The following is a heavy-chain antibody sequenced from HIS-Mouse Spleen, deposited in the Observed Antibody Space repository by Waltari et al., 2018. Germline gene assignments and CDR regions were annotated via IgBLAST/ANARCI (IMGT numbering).Heavy chain of an antibody. CDR1: GYTFTGYY. Sequence: QVQLVQSGAEVKKPGASFKVSCKASGYTFTGYYLHWVRQAPGQGLEWMGWINPNSGGTNYAQKFQGRVTMTRDTSISTAYMELSRLRSDDTAVYYCARDYYGSGSYYYYYGMDVWGQGTTVTVSS. V-gene: IGHV1-2*02. D-gene: IGHD3-10*01. CDR2: INPNSGGT. CDR3: ARDYYGSGSYYYYYGMDV. J-gene: IGHJ6*01.